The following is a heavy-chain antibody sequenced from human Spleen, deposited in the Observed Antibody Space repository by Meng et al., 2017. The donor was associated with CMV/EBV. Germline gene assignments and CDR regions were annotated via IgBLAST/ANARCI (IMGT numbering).Heavy chain of an antibody. V-gene: IGHV3-48*03. Sequence: GESLKISCAASGFTFSSYEMNWVRQAPGKGLEWVSYISSSGSTIYYADSVKGRFTISRDNAKNSLYLQMNSLRAEDTAVYYCVGPPGWVRGVYDAFDIWGQGTMVTVSS. J-gene: IGHJ3*02. CDR3: VGPPGWVRGVYDAFDI. CDR2: ISSSGSTI. D-gene: IGHD3-10*01. CDR1: GFTFSSYE.